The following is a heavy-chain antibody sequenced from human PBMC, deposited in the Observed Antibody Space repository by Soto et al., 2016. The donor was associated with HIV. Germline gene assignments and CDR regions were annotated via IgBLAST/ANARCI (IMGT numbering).Heavy chain of an antibody. Sequence: EVQLVESGGGLVQPGGSLRLSCAASGFTFSTYAMHWVRQAPGKGLVWVSRISTDGSTTSYADSVKGRFTISRDNAKNTLYLQMNSLRDEETAVYYCVRRHYYYHHMDVWGQRDHGHRLL. V-gene: IGHV3-74*01. CDR3: VRRHYYYHHMDV. J-gene: IGHJ6*03. CDR2: ISTDGSTT. CDR1: GFTFSTYA.